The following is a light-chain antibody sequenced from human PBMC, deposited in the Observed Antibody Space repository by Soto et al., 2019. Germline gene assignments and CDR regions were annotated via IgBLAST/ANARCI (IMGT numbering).Light chain of an antibody. Sequence: EIVLTQSPGTLSLSPGDRATLFCRASQSVSSTHLAWYHQKPGQAPRLLIYGASTRASGIPDRFSGSGSGTDFTLTISRLETEDFAVYYCHQYGSSPQTFGQGTKVDLK. CDR2: GAS. J-gene: IGKJ1*01. CDR1: QSVSSTH. V-gene: IGKV3-20*01. CDR3: HQYGSSPQT.